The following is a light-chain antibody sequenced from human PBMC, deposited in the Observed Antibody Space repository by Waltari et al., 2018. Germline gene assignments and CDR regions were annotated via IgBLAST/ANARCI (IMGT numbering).Light chain of an antibody. J-gene: IGKJ2*01. CDR1: HSILYSSNNKNY. CDR3: QQYYTAPYT. CDR2: WAS. Sequence: DIVMTHSPDSLTVPLGARATINCKFSHSILYSSNNKNYLAWYQQKPGQPPNLLIYWASTRESGVPDRFSGSGSGTDFTLTISSLQAEDVAFYYCQQYYTAPYTFGQGTKLEIK. V-gene: IGKV4-1*01.